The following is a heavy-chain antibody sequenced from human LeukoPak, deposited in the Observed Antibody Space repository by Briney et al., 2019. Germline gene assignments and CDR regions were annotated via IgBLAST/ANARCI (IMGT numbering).Heavy chain of an antibody. CDR3: ARTTPDAFDI. CDR2: INHSGST. J-gene: IGHJ3*02. V-gene: IGHV4-34*01. CDR1: GGSFSGYY. Sequence: SETLSLTCAVYGGSFSGYYWSWIRQPPGKGLEWIGEINHSGSTNYNPSLKSRVTISVDTSKNQFSLKLGSVTAADTAVYYCARTTPDAFDIWGQGTMVTVSS. D-gene: IGHD4-11*01.